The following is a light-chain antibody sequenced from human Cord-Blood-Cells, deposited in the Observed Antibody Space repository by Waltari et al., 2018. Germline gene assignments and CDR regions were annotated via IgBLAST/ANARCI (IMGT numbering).Light chain of an antibody. J-gene: IGLJ1*01. CDR1: SSDVGGYNY. CDR3: SSYTSSSTPYV. V-gene: IGLV2-14*03. CDR2: DVS. Sequence: QSALTQPASVSGSPGQSITISCTGTSSDVGGYNYVSWYQQHSGKAPKLRIYDVSNRPSGVSNRFSGSKSGNTASLTISGLQAEDEADYYCSSYTSSSTPYVFGTGTKVTVL.